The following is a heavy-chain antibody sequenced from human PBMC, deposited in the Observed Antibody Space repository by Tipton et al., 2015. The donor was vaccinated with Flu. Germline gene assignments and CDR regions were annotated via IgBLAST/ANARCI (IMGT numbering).Heavy chain of an antibody. Sequence: VQLVQSGGGLVKPGGSLRLSCAASGFTFSSYSMNWVRQAPGKGLEWVSSISSSSSYIYYADTVKGRYTISRDNAKNSLYLQMNSLRAEDTAVYYCARPTRRITIVRDDAFDIWSPGTMVTVSS. V-gene: IGHV3-21*01. CDR3: ARPTRRITIVRDDAFDI. J-gene: IGHJ3*02. CDR2: ISSSSSYI. D-gene: IGHD3-10*01. CDR1: GFTFSSYS.